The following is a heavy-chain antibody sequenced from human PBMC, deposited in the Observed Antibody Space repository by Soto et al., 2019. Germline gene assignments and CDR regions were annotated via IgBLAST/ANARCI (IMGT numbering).Heavy chain of an antibody. CDR3: AHLNCTSGQTGHFQH. Sequence: QITLKESGPPLVKPTQTLTLTCTFSGFSLTTDGVGVAWIRQPAGKALEWLTVIYWDDDKRYSPSLKSRLTNAKDTYKIQVVITMTNMDPVDTATYYRAHLNCTSGQTGHFQHWGQGTLVTVSS. J-gene: IGHJ1*01. CDR2: IYWDDDK. V-gene: IGHV2-5*02. D-gene: IGHD1-1*01. CDR1: GFSLTTDGVG.